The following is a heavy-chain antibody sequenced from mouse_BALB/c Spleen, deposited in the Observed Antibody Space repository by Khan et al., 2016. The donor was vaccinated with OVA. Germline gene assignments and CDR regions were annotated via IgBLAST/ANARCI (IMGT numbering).Heavy chain of an antibody. J-gene: IGHJ3*01. Sequence: QVRLQQSGAELARPGASVKLSCKASGYTFTDYNINWVKQRTGQGLEWIGEIYPGSNNTYYNEKFKGKATLTADKSSSTAYMQLSSLTSEDSAVYDGAREGGAWFADWGKGTLGTVSA. CDR2: IYPGSNNT. V-gene: IGHV1-77*01. CDR1: GYTFTDYN. CDR3: AREGGAWFAD.